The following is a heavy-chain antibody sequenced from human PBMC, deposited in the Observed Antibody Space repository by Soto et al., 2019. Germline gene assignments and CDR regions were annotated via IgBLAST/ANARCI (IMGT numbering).Heavy chain of an antibody. CDR3: ARDSHSSGWTNWFDP. D-gene: IGHD6-19*01. J-gene: IGHJ5*02. V-gene: IGHV3-7*03. CDR2: IKQDGSEK. Sequence: GGSLRLSCAPSGFTLSSYWMSWGRQAPGKGLEWVANIKQDGSEKYYVDSVKGRFTISRDNAKNSLYLQMNSLRAEDTAVYYCARDSHSSGWTNWFDPWRQGTPVTVYS. CDR1: GFTLSSYW.